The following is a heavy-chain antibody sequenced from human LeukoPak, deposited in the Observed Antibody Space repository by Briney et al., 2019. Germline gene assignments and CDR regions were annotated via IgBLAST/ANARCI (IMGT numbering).Heavy chain of an antibody. CDR3: ARDYGDYGLDY. D-gene: IGHD4-17*01. Sequence: GGSLRLSCAASGFSFSNFGMNWVRQGLGKGLEWVSSITGRGSSAYYADSVKGRFTISRDNSKSTLYLQMNSLRGDDTAVYYCARDYGDYGLDYWGQGALVTVAS. V-gene: IGHV3-23*01. J-gene: IGHJ4*02. CDR2: ITGRGSSA. CDR1: GFSFSNFG.